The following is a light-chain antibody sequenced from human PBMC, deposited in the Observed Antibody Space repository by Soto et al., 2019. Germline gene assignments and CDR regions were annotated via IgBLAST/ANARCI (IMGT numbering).Light chain of an antibody. CDR3: QACDSSTHNYV. V-gene: IGLV3-1*01. Sequence: SYELTQPPSLSVSPGQTASITCSGDKLGDKYACWYQQQPGQSPVLVIYQDSKRPSGIPERFSGSNSGNTATLTISGTQAMDEADYYCQACDSSTHNYVFGPGTKVTVL. J-gene: IGLJ1*01. CDR2: QDS. CDR1: KLGDKY.